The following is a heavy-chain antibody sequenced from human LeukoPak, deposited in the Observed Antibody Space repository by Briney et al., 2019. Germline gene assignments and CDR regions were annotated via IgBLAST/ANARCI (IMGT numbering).Heavy chain of an antibody. CDR3: ARREFTDRVAFDT. Sequence: ASVKVSCKASGGTFSSYAISWARQAPGQGLEWMGGIIPIFGTANYAQKFQGRVTITTDESTSTAYMELSSLRSEDTAVYYCARREFTDRVAFDTWGQGTMVTVSS. J-gene: IGHJ3*02. D-gene: IGHD3-10*01. V-gene: IGHV1-69*05. CDR2: IIPIFGTA. CDR1: GGTFSSYA.